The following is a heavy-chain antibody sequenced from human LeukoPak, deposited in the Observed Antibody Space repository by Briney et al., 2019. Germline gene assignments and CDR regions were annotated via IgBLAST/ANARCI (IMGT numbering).Heavy chain of an antibody. CDR3: ARPYYDFWSGYRDAFDI. Sequence: SQTLSLTCTVSGGSISSGGYYWSWIRQHPGKGLEWIGYIYYSGSTYYNPSLKSRVTISVDTSKNQFSLKLSSVTAADTAVYYCARPYYDFWSGYRDAFDIWGQGTMVTVSS. D-gene: IGHD3-3*01. V-gene: IGHV4-31*03. J-gene: IGHJ3*02. CDR2: IYYSGST. CDR1: GGSISSGGYY.